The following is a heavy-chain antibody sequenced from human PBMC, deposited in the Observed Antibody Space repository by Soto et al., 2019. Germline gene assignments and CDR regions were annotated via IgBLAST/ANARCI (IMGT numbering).Heavy chain of an antibody. D-gene: IGHD6-6*01. CDR2: IYYSGST. CDR1: GGSINSYY. Sequence: SETLSLTCTVSGGSINSYYWSWIRQSPGKGLEWIGYIYYSGSTNYNPSLKSRVTISLDTSKNQFSLKLSSVTAADTAVYYCAKGAPPHAGILDYWGQGTLVTVSS. V-gene: IGHV4-59*08. CDR3: AKGAPPHAGILDY. J-gene: IGHJ4*02.